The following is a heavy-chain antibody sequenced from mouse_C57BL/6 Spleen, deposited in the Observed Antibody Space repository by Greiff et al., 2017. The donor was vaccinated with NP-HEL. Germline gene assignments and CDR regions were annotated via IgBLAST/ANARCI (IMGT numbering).Heavy chain of an antibody. CDR3: ALNWDTAY. CDR2: INPSSGYT. J-gene: IGHJ3*01. V-gene: IGHV1-7*01. Sequence: VQLQQSGAELAKPGASVKLSCTASGYTFTSYWMHWVKQRPGQGLEWIGYINPSSGYTKYHQKFKDKATLTAAKSSSTAYMQLSSLTYEDSAVYYCALNWDTAYWGQGTLVTVSA. CDR1: GYTFTSYW. D-gene: IGHD4-1*01.